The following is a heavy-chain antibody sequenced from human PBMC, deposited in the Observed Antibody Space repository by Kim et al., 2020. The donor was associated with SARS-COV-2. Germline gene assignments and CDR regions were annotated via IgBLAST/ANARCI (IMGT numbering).Heavy chain of an antibody. CDR2: ISRNSDYI. CDR3: ARDLSLGRPGGFDY. V-gene: IGHV3-21*01. CDR1: EFIFSRYS. Sequence: GGSLRLSCAASEFIFSRYSMNWVRQAPGKGLEWVSTISRNSDYIYYAESVEGRFTISRDNAKNSVYLQMNSLRVDDTAMYYCARDLSLGRPGGFDYLGQGALVTVSS. J-gene: IGHJ4*02. D-gene: IGHD3-10*01.